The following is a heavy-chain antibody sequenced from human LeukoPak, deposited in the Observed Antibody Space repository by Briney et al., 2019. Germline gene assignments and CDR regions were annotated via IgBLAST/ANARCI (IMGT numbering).Heavy chain of an antibody. CDR3: ARVGMRRRFDP. J-gene: IGHJ5*02. Sequence: GRSLRLSCAASGFTFSSYGMHWVRQAPGKGLEWVAVISYDGSNKYYADSVKGRFTISRDNSKNTLYLQMNSLRAEDTAVYYCARVGMRRRFDPWGQGTLVTVSS. CDR2: ISYDGSNK. V-gene: IGHV3-30*03. D-gene: IGHD7-27*01. CDR1: GFTFSSYG.